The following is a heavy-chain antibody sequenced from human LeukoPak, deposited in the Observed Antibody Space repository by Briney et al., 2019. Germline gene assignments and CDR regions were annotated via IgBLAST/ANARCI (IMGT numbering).Heavy chain of an antibody. Sequence: GGSLRLSCAASGFTVSSNYMSWVRQAPGKGLEWVSVIYSGGSTYYADSVKGRFTIPRDNSKNTLYLQMNSLRAEDTAVYYCASSPPYGGNHGPPYYFDYWGQGTLVTVSS. CDR1: GFTVSSNY. J-gene: IGHJ4*02. V-gene: IGHV3-66*02. D-gene: IGHD4-23*01. CDR2: IYSGGST. CDR3: ASSPPYGGNHGPPYYFDY.